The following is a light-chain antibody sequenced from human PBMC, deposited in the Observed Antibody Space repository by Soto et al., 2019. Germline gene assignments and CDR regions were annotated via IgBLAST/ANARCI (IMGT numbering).Light chain of an antibody. V-gene: IGLV2-8*01. CDR3: SSYAGSSNV. J-gene: IGLJ1*01. CDR2: EVN. Sequence: QVALTQPPSASGSPGQSVAISCTGTSSDVGGYNYVSWYQQHPGKAPKLMIYEVNKRPSGVPDRFSGSKSGNTASLTVSGLQAEDEADYYCSSYAGSSNVFGTGTKVTVL. CDR1: SSDVGGYNY.